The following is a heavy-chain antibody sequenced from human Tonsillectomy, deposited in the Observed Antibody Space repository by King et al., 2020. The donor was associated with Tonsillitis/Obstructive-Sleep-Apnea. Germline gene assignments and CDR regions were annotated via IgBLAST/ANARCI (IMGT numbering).Heavy chain of an antibody. Sequence: VQLVESGGGLVQPGGSLRLSCAASGFTFSSYAMSWVRQAPGKGLEWVSAFSGSGGSTYYADSVKGRFTISRDNSKNTLYLQMNSLRAEDTAVYYCAVISVVRGVIDPFDFWGQGTLVTVSS. V-gene: IGHV3-23*04. CDR1: GFTFSSYA. CDR3: AVISVVRGVIDPFDF. D-gene: IGHD3-10*01. CDR2: FSGSGGST. J-gene: IGHJ4*02.